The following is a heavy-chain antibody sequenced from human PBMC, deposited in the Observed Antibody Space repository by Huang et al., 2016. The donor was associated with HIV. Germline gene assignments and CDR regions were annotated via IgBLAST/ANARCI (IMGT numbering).Heavy chain of an antibody. J-gene: IGHJ4*02. D-gene: IGHD3-22*01. CDR1: GGTFSSYA. Sequence: QVQLVQSGAEVKKPGSSVEVSCKASGGTFSSYAISGVRQAPGQGLEGMGRSIPIFVTANYAQKFQGRVTITADESTSTAYMELSSLRSEDTAVYYCARVESRRYYDSSGYYYWGQGTLVTVSS. CDR3: ARVESRRYYDSSGYYY. CDR2: SIPIFVTA. V-gene: IGHV1-69*01.